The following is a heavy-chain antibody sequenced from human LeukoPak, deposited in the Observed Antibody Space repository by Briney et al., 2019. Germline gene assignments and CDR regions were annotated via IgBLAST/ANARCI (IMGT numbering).Heavy chain of an antibody. Sequence: GGSLRLSCAASGFTFSSYSMNWVRQAPGKGLEWVSYISSSSSTIYYADSVKGRFTISRDNAKNSLYLQMNSLRAKDTAVYYCAIAAAGHPFDYWGQGTLVTVSS. J-gene: IGHJ4*02. CDR1: GFTFSSYS. CDR3: AIAAAGHPFDY. D-gene: IGHD6-13*01. CDR2: ISSSSSTI. V-gene: IGHV3-48*01.